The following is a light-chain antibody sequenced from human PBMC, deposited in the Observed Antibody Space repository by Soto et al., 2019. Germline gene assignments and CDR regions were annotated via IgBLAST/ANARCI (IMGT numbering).Light chain of an antibody. Sequence: QINNSPSTLSGSVGDRVTMTCRASQTISSWLAWYQQKPGKAPKLLIYAASTLQSGVPSRFSGSGSGTDFTLTISCLQSEDFATYYCQQYYSYPLTFGGGTKVDI. CDR2: AAS. CDR1: QTISSW. V-gene: IGKV1-5*01. CDR3: QQYYSYPLT. J-gene: IGKJ4*01.